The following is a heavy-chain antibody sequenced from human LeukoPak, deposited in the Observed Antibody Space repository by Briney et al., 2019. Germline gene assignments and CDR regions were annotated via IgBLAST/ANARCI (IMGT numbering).Heavy chain of an antibody. V-gene: IGHV3-23*01. CDR3: AKDSSALGGYNSLDY. D-gene: IGHD6-13*01. CDR1: GFTFSSYG. Sequence: GGSLRLSCAASGFTFSSYGMHWVRQAPGKGLEWVSGISGSGGRTYYADSVKGRFTISRDNSKNTLYLQMNSLRAEDTAVYYCAKDSSALGGYNSLDYWGQGTLVTVSS. J-gene: IGHJ4*02. CDR2: ISGSGGRT.